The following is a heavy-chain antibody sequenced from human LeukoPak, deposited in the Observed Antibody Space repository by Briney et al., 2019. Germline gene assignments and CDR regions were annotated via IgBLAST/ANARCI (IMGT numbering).Heavy chain of an antibody. CDR1: GYTFTSYD. Sequence: ASVKVSCKASGYTFTSYDINWVRQATGQGLEWMGWMNPNSGNTGYAQKFQGRVTITRNTSISTAYMELSSLRPEDTAVYYCARGSIGHLWLNYYYYMDVWGKGTTVTVSS. J-gene: IGHJ6*03. CDR3: ARGSIGHLWLNYYYYMDV. D-gene: IGHD5-18*01. CDR2: MNPNSGNT. V-gene: IGHV1-8*03.